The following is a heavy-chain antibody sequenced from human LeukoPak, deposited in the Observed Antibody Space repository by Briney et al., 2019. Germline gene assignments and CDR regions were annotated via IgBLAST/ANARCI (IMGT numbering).Heavy chain of an antibody. CDR1: GYRISSDY. CDR3: VTPSGGY. Sequence: GGSLRLSCAASGYRISSDYMSWVRQAPGRGLDWVSVTYSDSKTYYADSVKGRFTISRDNSKNMVYLQMNSLRVEDTAAYYCVTPSGGYWGQGTLVTVSS. D-gene: IGHD6-25*01. V-gene: IGHV3-66*04. CDR2: TYSDSKT. J-gene: IGHJ4*02.